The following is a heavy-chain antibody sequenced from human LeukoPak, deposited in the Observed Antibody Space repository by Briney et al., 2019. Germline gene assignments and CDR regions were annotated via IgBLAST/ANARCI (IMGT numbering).Heavy chain of an antibody. CDR3: ARGRGSGSYYDY. CDR2: IYYSGST. CDR1: GGSISSGSYY. D-gene: IGHD1-26*01. V-gene: IGHV4-61*01. Sequence: SETLSLTCTVSGGSISSGSYYWSWIRQPPGKGLEWIGYIYYSGSTNYNPSLKSRVTISVDTSKNQFSLKLSSVTAADTAVYYCARGRGSGSYYDYWGQGTLVTVSS. J-gene: IGHJ4*02.